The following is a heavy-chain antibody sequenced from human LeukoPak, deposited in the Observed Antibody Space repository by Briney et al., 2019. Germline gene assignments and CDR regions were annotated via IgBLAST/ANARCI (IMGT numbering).Heavy chain of an antibody. J-gene: IGHJ4*02. CDR3: TRDLGVDTTMIFFDY. CDR1: GYTFTSFG. D-gene: IGHD1-1*01. V-gene: IGHV1-18*01. Sequence: GASVKASCKASGYTFTSFGISWVRQAPGQGLEWMGWISAYNGNRNYAQKLQGRVTMTTDTSTSTAYMEIRSLRSDDTAVYYCTRDLGVDTTMIFFDYWGQGSLVTVSS. CDR2: ISAYNGNR.